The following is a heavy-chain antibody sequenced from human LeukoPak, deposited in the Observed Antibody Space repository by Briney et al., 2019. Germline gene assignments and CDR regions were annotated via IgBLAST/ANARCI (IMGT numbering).Heavy chain of an antibody. CDR1: GFTFSSYA. Sequence: PGGSLRLSCAASGFTFSSYAMNWVRQAPGKGLEWVSYISSSGSTIYYADSVKGRFTISRDNAKNSLYLQMNSLRAEDTAVYYCAGGYCSSTSCYDYWGQGTLVTVSS. D-gene: IGHD2-2*01. CDR3: AGGYCSSTSCYDY. V-gene: IGHV3-48*03. CDR2: ISSSGSTI. J-gene: IGHJ4*02.